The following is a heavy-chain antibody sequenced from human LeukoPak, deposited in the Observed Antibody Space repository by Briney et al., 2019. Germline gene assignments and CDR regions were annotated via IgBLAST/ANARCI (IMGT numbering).Heavy chain of an antibody. CDR1: GGTFSSDA. CDR3: ARDFGYNWNPYYYYYYMDV. CDR2: IIPIFGTA. V-gene: IGHV1-69*01. J-gene: IGHJ6*03. Sequence: SVKVSCKASGGTFSSDAISWVRQAPGQGLEWMGGIIPIFGTANYAQKFQGGVTITADESTSTAYMELSSLRSEDTAVYYCARDFGYNWNPYYYYYYMDVWGKGTTVTVSS. D-gene: IGHD1-20*01.